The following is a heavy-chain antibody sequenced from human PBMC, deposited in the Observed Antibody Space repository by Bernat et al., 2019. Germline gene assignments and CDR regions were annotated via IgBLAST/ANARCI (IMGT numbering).Heavy chain of an antibody. CDR1: GFTLSNYG. CDR3: AGGTYGLFGWFDS. V-gene: IGHV3-23*01. CDR2: ISDSGATT. Sequence: EVQLLESGGTLIQPGGSLRLSCAASGFTLSNYGMSWIRQAPGKGLEWVSGISDSGATTHHADSVKGRFTISRDNSNNVLYLQMYSLRAEDTAIYYWAGGTYGLFGWFDSWGQGTLVTVSS. J-gene: IGHJ5*01. D-gene: IGHD3-10*01.